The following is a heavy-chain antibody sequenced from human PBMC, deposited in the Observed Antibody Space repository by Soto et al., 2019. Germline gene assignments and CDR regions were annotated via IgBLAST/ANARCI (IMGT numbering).Heavy chain of an antibody. V-gene: IGHV1-8*02. D-gene: IGHD6-19*01. CDR3: ARVGIEEDSSGWYGVIYYYGMDV. J-gene: IGHJ6*02. CDR2: MNPNSGNT. Sequence: GASVKVSCKASGYTFTSYYLHWVRQAPGQGLEWMGIMNPNSGNTGYAQKFQGRVTMTRNTSISTAYMELSSLRSEDTAVYYCARVGIEEDSSGWYGVIYYYGMDVWGQGTTVTVSS. CDR1: GYTFTSYY.